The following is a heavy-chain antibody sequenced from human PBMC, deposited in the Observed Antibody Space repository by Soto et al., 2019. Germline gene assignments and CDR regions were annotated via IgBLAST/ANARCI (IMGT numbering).Heavy chain of an antibody. CDR1: GFTFSHAW. CDR3: TADEAGSFYFDY. D-gene: IGHD6-13*01. J-gene: IGHJ4*02. Sequence: GASVKVSCAASGFTFSHAWMSWVRQAPGKGLEWVGRIKSKPDGGTTDYAAPVKGRFTISRDDSNHTLYLQMSSLKTEDTAVYYCTADEAGSFYFDYWGLGTLVTVSS. V-gene: IGHV3-15*01. CDR2: IKSKPDGGTT.